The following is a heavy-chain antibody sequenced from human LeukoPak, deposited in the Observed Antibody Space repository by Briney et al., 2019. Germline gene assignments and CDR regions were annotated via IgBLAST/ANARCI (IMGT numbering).Heavy chain of an antibody. D-gene: IGHD3-10*01. Sequence: GGSLRLSCAASGFTFSSYAMSWLRQAPGKGLEWVSAISGSGCSTYDADSVKGRFTISRDNSKNTLYLQMNSLRAEDTAVYYCAKESLRLLWFGESAHDAFDIWGQGTMVTVSS. CDR2: ISGSGCST. J-gene: IGHJ3*02. CDR1: GFTFSSYA. CDR3: AKESLRLLWFGESAHDAFDI. V-gene: IGHV3-23*01.